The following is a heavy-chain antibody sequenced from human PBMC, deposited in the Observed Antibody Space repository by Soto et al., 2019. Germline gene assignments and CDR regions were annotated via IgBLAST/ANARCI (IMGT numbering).Heavy chain of an antibody. CDR2: IVPLLRIT. CDR1: GDTSTIYT. D-gene: IGHD1-1*01. CDR3: ATDNCGAGRVGVHS. V-gene: IGHV1-69*08. J-gene: IGHJ5*02. Sequence: QVQLVQSGAEVKKPGASLRVSCETSGDTSTIYTITWVRQAPGQGLQWMGRIVPLLRITNYAQEFQGRLTIAAVSSTTSAHIDLTSLTPEDTAVYYCATDNCGAGRVGVHSWGQGTLVIVSS.